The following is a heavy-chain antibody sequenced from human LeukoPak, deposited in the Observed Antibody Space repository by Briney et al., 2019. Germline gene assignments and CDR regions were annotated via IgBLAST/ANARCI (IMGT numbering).Heavy chain of an antibody. J-gene: IGHJ6*03. Sequence: KSSETLSLTCTVSGYSISNAYYWGWIRQPSGKGLEWIGSIYYSGSTYYNPSLKSRVTISVDTSKNQFSLKLSSVTAADTAVYYCARITRDIANYYYYYYMDVWGKGTTVTVSS. V-gene: IGHV4-38-2*02. CDR2: IYYSGST. CDR1: GYSISNAYY. CDR3: ARITRDIANYYYYYYMDV. D-gene: IGHD5-12*01.